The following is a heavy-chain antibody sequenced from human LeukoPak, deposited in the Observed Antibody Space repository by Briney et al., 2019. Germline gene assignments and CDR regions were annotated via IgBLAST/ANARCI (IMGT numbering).Heavy chain of an antibody. CDR3: ARGSSGWFPLNYFDY. CDR2: ISAYNGNT. D-gene: IGHD6-19*01. J-gene: IGHJ4*02. Sequence: ASVKVSCEASGYTFTSYGISWVRQAPGQGLEWMGWISAYNGNTNYAQKLQGRVTMTTDTSTSTAYMELRSLRSDDTAVYYCARGSSGWFPLNYFDYWGQGTLVTVSS. V-gene: IGHV1-18*01. CDR1: GYTFTSYG.